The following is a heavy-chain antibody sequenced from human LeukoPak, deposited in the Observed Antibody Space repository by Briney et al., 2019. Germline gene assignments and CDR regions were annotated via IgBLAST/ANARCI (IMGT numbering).Heavy chain of an antibody. V-gene: IGHV3-11*01. CDR2: ISGRGNSI. CDR1: GFSLSDYY. CDR3: VTGSQIREAAY. J-gene: IGHJ4*02. Sequence: GGSLRLSCSGSGFSLSDYYMSWVRQAPGKGLEWLSYISGRGNSINYADSVKGRFTISRDNAKNSLYLQINSLRAEDTAVYYCVTGSQIREAAYWGQGTLATVSS. D-gene: IGHD3-10*01.